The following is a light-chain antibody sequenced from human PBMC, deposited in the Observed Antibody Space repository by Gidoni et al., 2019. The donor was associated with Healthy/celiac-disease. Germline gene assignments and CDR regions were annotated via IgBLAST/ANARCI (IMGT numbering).Light chain of an antibody. J-gene: IGLJ2*01. CDR3: AAWDDSLSGYVV. CDR2: RNN. CDR1: SSNIGINY. Sequence: QSVLTQPPSASGTPGQRVTISCSGSSSNIGINYVYWSQQLPGTAPKLLIYRNNQRPSGVPDRFSGSKSGTSASLAISGLRSEDEADYYCAAWDDSLSGYVVFGGGTKLTVL. V-gene: IGLV1-47*01.